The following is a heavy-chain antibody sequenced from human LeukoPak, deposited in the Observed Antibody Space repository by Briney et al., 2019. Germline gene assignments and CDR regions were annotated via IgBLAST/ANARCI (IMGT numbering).Heavy chain of an antibody. J-gene: IGHJ4*02. CDR3: ARHDPGNFDY. Sequence: PGGSLRLSCAASRFTFSSYSMNWVRQAPGKGLEWVSSISSSSYIYYADSVKGRFTISRDNAKNSLSLQMNSLRAEDTAVYYCARHDPGNFDYWGQGTLVTVSS. CDR2: ISSSSYI. CDR1: RFTFSSYS. V-gene: IGHV3-21*01.